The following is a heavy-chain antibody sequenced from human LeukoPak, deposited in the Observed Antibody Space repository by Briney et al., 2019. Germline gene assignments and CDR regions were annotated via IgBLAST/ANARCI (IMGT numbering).Heavy chain of an antibody. CDR1: VGSLSVSIVSPY. D-gene: IGHD2-21*02. V-gene: IGHV4-61*01. J-gene: IGHJ5*02. Sequence: SETLSLTCGLSVGSLSVSIVSPYCSWIRQPPGKGLEWIGYIYFKWRTNSSPSLKSPYPLSMATTKNQFSMKLISVTAADTAVYYCARTARSRDWFDPWGQGSLVTVSS. CDR3: ARTARSRDWFDP. CDR2: IYFKWRT.